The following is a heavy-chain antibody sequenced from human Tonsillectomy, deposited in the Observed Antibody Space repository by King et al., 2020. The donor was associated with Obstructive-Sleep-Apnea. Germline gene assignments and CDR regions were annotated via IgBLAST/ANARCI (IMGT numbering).Heavy chain of an antibody. Sequence: VQLQESGPGLVKSSETLSLTCTVSGGSISSYYWSWIRQPAGKGLEWIGRIYTSGSTNYNPSLKSRVPMSVDTSKNQFSLELSSVTAADTAVYYCARVGETTYYYYGMDVWGQGTTVTVSS. CDR2: IYTSGST. J-gene: IGHJ6*02. V-gene: IGHV4-4*07. CDR1: GGSISSYY. CDR3: ARVGETTYYYYGMDV. D-gene: IGHD1-26*01.